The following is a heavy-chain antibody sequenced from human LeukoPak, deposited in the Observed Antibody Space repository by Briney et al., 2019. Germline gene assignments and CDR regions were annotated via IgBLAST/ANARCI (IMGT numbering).Heavy chain of an antibody. CDR3: ARASTTVTPYYCYGMDV. D-gene: IGHD4-17*01. V-gene: IGHV3-11*06. CDR2: ISSSSSYT. CDR1: EFTFSDYY. J-gene: IGHJ6*04. Sequence: GGSLRLSCAASEFTFSDYYMSWIRQAPGKGLEWVSYISSSSSYTNYADSVKGRFTISRDNAKNSLYLQMNSLRAEDTAVYYCARASTTVTPYYCYGMDVWGKGTTVTVSS.